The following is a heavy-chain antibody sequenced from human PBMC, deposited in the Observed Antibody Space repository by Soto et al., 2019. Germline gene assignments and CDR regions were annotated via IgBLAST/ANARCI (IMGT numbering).Heavy chain of an antibody. CDR3: ASWIVGFLEWQTTPLYCGMDV. CDR2: IIPIFGTA. V-gene: IGHV1-69*13. CDR1: GGTFSSYA. Sequence: SVKVFGKTSGGTFSSYAISWVRQAPGQGLEWRGGIIPIFGTANYAQKFQGRVTITADESTSTAYMELSSLRSEDTAVYYCASWIVGFLEWQTTPLYCGMDVWGQGTTVTVSS. D-gene: IGHD3-3*02. J-gene: IGHJ6*02.